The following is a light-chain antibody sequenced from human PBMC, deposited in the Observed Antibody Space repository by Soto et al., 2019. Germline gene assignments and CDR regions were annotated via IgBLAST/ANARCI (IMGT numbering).Light chain of an antibody. V-gene: IGLV1-40*01. J-gene: IGLJ2*01. CDR1: SSNIGAGYD. CDR2: GNS. CDR3: QSYDSSLSAYVV. Sequence: QPVLTQPPSVSGAPGQRVTISCTGSSSNIGAGYDVHWYQQLPGTAPNLLIYGNSNRPSGVPDRFSGSKSGTSASLAITGLQAEDEADYYCQSYDSSLSAYVVFGGGTKLTVL.